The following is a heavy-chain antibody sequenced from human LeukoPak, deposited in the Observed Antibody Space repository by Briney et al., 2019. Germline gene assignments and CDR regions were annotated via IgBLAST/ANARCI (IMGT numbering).Heavy chain of an antibody. D-gene: IGHD3-22*01. CDR2: INPNSGGT. CDR1: GYTFTGYY. CDR3: ARPFYYDSSGPPAPLDY. Sequence: GASVKVSCKASGYTFTGYYMYWVRQAPGQGLEWMGWINPNSGGTNYAQKFQGRVTMTRDTSISTAYMELSRLRSDDTAVYYCARPFYYDSSGPPAPLDYWGQGTLVTVSS. V-gene: IGHV1-2*02. J-gene: IGHJ4*02.